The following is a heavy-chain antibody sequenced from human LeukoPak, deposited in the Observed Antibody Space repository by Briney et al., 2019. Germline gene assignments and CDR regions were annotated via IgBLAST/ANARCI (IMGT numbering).Heavy chain of an antibody. J-gene: IGHJ6*02. CDR2: INHSGST. D-gene: IGHD1-26*01. CDR1: GGSFSGYY. V-gene: IGHV4-34*01. CDR3: ARAGRRNFYLIPDYYYYGMDV. Sequence: SETLSLTCAVYGGSFSGYYWSWIRQPPGKGLEWIGEINHSGSTNYNPSPKSRVTISVDTSKNQFSLKLSSVTAADTAVYYCARAGRRNFYLIPDYYYYGMDVWGQGTTVTVSS.